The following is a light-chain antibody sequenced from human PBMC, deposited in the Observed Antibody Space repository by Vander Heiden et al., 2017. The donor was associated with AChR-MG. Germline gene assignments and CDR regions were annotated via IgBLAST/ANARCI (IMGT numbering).Light chain of an antibody. CDR2: VGTGGIVG. Sequence: QPVLTQPPAASASLGASVTLTCTLSSGHSYYTAHWYQQRPATGPRFVLQVGTGGIVGSKGDGIPVRFSVLGSGLNRYLTIMNIQEEDESDYYCGTDDGSGNSFVVVFGGGTKLTVL. CDR1: SGHSYYT. J-gene: IGLJ2*01. CDR3: GTDDGSGNSFVVV. V-gene: IGLV9-49*01.